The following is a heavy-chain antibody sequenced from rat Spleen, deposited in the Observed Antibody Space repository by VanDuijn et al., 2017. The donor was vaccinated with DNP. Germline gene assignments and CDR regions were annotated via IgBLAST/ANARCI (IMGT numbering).Heavy chain of an antibody. CDR2: ISTSGGST. J-gene: IGHJ2*01. CDR3: ARHNSALDY. V-gene: IGHV5-25*01. D-gene: IGHD4-3*01. CDR1: GFTFSNYD. Sequence: EVQLVESGGGLVQPGRSMKLSCAASGFTFSNYDMAWVRQAPTKGLEWVASISTSGGSTYYRDSVKGRFTVSRDNAKSTLYLQMDSLRSEDTATYYCARHNSALDYWGQGVMVTVSS.